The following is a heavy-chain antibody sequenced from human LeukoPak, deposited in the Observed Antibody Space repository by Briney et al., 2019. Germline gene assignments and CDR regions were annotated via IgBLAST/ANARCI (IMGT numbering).Heavy chain of an antibody. D-gene: IGHD5-18*01. V-gene: IGHV3-33*08. CDR3: ARDRGYTYGHPLDY. Sequence: GGSLRLSCAASGFTFSDYWMSWVRQAPGKGLEWVALIWHDGSNKYYGDSVKDRFTISRDNSKNTLYLQMDSLRDEDTAVYYCARDRGYTYGHPLDYWGQGTLVTVSS. CDR1: GFTFSDYW. J-gene: IGHJ4*02. CDR2: IWHDGSNK.